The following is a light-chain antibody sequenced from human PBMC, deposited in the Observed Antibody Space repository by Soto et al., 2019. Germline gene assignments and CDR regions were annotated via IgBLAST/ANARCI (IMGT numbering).Light chain of an antibody. J-gene: IGLJ1*01. V-gene: IGLV2-8*01. CDR2: EVN. Sequence: QSVLAQPPSASGSPGQSVTISCTGTSSDVGGYGYVSWYQQHPGKAPKLIIYEVNKRPSGVPDRFSGSKSGNTASLTVSGLQAEDEADYYCSSFGGSNVFGTGAKVTVL. CDR1: SSDVGGYGY. CDR3: SSFGGSNV.